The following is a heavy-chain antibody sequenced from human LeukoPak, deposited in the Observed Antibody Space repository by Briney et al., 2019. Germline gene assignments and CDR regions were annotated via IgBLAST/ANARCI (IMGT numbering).Heavy chain of an antibody. J-gene: IGHJ4*02. CDR3: ARGLYMIVALGY. Sequence: SETLSLTCTVSGGSISSYYWSWIRQPPGKGLEWIGYIYYSGSTNYNPSLKSRVTISVDTSKNQFSLKLSSVTAADTAVYYCARGLYMIVALGYWGQGTLVTVSS. CDR2: IYYSGST. V-gene: IGHV4-59*12. D-gene: IGHD3-22*01. CDR1: GGSISSYY.